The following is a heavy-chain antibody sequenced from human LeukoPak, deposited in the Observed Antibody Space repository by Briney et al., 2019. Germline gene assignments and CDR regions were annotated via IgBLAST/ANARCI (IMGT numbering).Heavy chain of an antibody. CDR1: GYTFTNSY. CDR3: SRDSTMPAAFDI. J-gene: IGHJ3*02. CDR2: ISAYNGNT. Sequence: ASVKVSCKASGYTFTNSYIHWVRQAPGQGLEWMGWISAYNGNTNYAQKLQGRVTMTTDTSTSTAYMELRSLRSDDAAVYYCSRDSTMPAAFDIWGQGTMVTVSS. V-gene: IGHV1-18*04. D-gene: IGHD2-2*01.